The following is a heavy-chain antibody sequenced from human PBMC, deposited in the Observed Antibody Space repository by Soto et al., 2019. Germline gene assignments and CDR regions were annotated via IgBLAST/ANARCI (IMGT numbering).Heavy chain of an antibody. V-gene: IGHV4-59*12. CDR3: AKEIAAAGDPVYSFGLDV. J-gene: IGHJ6*02. CDR1: GGSISSYF. Sequence: PSETLSLSCTVSGGSISSYFWSWIRQPPGRGLEWIGHIHYSGSTNYNPSLKSRVTISVDTSKNQVSLKLSSVTAADTAVYYCAKEIAAAGDPVYSFGLDVWGQGTTVTVSS. CDR2: IHYSGST. D-gene: IGHD6-13*01.